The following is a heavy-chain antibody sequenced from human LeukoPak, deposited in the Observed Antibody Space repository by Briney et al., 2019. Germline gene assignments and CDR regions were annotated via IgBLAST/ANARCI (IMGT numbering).Heavy chain of an antibody. J-gene: IGHJ4*02. Sequence: PSETLSLTCTVSGGSISSSSYYWGWIRQPPGKGLEWIGSIYYSGSTYYNPSLKSRVTISADTSKNQFSLKLSSVTAADTAVYYCARQVNSYPYYFDYWGQGTLVTVSS. CDR3: ARQVNSYPYYFDY. CDR1: GGSISSSSYY. D-gene: IGHD5-18*01. V-gene: IGHV4-39*01. CDR2: IYYSGST.